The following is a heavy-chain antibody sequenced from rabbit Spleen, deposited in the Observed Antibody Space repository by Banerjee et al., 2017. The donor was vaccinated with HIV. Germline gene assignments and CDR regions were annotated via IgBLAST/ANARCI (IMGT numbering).Heavy chain of an antibody. CDR2: IDAGSSDVT. J-gene: IGHJ6*01. D-gene: IGHD8-1*01. Sequence: QSLEESGGGLVQPGGSLKLSCEVSGFDFRGEGVSWVRQAPGKGLEWIACIDAGSSDVTYFASWAKGRFTISKTSSTTVTLQMTSLTAADTATYFCARDTGSSFSTYGMDLWGPGTLVTVS. CDR1: GFDFRGEG. V-gene: IGHV1S40*01. CDR3: ARDTGSSFSTYGMDL.